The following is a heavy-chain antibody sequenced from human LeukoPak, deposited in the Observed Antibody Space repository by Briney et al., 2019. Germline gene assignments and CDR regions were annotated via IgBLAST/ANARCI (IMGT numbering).Heavy chain of an antibody. Sequence: GGSLRLSCAASEFTFSSYSMNWVRQAPGKGLEWVSYISRSSSTIYYADSVKGRFTISRDNAKNSLYLQMNSLRAEDTAVYYCARGEYGSGSYHIDYWGQGTLVTVSS. J-gene: IGHJ4*02. CDR1: EFTFSSYS. CDR3: ARGEYGSGSYHIDY. D-gene: IGHD3-10*01. CDR2: ISRSSSTI. V-gene: IGHV3-48*04.